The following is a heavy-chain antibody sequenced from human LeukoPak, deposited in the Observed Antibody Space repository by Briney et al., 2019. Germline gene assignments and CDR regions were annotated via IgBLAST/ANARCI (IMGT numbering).Heavy chain of an antibody. Sequence: PGGSLRLSCAASGFTFSSYAMSWVRQAPGKELEGVSAISGSGGSTYYADSVKGRFTISRDNSKNTLYLQMNSLRAEDTAVYYCAKENVLRFLEWLNTLNWFDPWGQGTLVTVSS. CDR1: GFTFSSYA. J-gene: IGHJ5*02. CDR2: ISGSGGST. CDR3: AKENVLRFLEWLNTLNWFDP. V-gene: IGHV3-23*01. D-gene: IGHD3-3*01.